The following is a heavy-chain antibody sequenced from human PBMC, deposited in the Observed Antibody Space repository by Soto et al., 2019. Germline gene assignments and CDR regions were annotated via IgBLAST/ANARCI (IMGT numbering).Heavy chain of an antibody. J-gene: IGHJ2*01. CDR1: GFSLSNARMG. Sequence: QVTLKESGPVLVKPTETLTLTCTVSGFSLSNARMGVSWIRQPPGKALEWLAHIFSNDEKSYSTSLKSRLTISKDTSKSQVVLTMTNMDPVDTATYYCARIYGYYDFWSGQQVWYFDLWGRGTLVTVSS. V-gene: IGHV2-26*01. CDR2: IFSNDEK. D-gene: IGHD3-3*01. CDR3: ARIYGYYDFWSGQQVWYFDL.